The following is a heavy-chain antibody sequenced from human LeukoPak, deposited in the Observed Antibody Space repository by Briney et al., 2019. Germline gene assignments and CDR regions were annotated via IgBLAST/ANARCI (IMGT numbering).Heavy chain of an antibody. Sequence: GGSLRLSCAASGFTVSSNYMSWVRQAPGKGLEWVANIKQDGSEKYYVDSVKGRFTISRDNAKNSLYLQMNSLRAEDTAVYYCARDYPPRYAILDYWGQGTLVTVSS. V-gene: IGHV3-7*01. D-gene: IGHD2-8*01. J-gene: IGHJ4*02. CDR2: IKQDGSEK. CDR3: ARDYPPRYAILDY. CDR1: GFTVSSNY.